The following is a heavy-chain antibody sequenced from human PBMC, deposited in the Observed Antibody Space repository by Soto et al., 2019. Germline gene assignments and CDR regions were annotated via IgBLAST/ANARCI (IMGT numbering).Heavy chain of an antibody. V-gene: IGHV4-39*07. CDR3: ARAYYDFWSGYRVPSIDY. D-gene: IGHD3-3*01. CDR2: IYYSGST. J-gene: IGHJ4*02. CDR1: GGSISSSSYY. Sequence: PSETLSLTCTVSGGSISSSSYYWGWIRQPPGKGLEWIGSIYYSGSTYYNPSLKSRVTISVDTSKNQFSLKLSSVTAADTAVYYCARAYYDFWSGYRVPSIDYWGQGTLVTVSS.